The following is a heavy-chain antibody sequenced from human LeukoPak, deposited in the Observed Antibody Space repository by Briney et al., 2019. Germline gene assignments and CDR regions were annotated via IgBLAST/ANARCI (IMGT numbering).Heavy chain of an antibody. Sequence: PGGSLRLSCTTSGFTFGDYALSWFRQAPGKGLEWVGFIRSKIFGGTREYAASVKGRFTISRDDSKSIAHLQMSSLKTEDTAVYYCSRGVDDYIWGSHRYFDYWGQGTLVTVSS. CDR1: GFTFGDYA. CDR3: SRGVDDYIWGSHRYFDY. J-gene: IGHJ4*02. D-gene: IGHD3-16*01. CDR2: IRSKIFGGTR. V-gene: IGHV3-49*03.